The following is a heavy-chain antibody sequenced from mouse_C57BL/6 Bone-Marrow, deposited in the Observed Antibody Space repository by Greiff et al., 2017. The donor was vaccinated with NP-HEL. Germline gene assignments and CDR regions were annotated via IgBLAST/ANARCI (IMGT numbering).Heavy chain of an antibody. Sequence: QVQLQQPGAELVRPGSSVKLSCKASGYTFTSYWMHWVKQRPIQGLEWIGNIDPSDSETHYNQKFKDKATLTVDKSSSTAYMTLSSLTSDDSAVDYCARGHYYGSSSFAYWGQGTLVTVSA. J-gene: IGHJ3*01. CDR1: GYTFTSYW. V-gene: IGHV1-52*01. CDR3: ARGHYYGSSSFAY. CDR2: IDPSDSET. D-gene: IGHD1-1*01.